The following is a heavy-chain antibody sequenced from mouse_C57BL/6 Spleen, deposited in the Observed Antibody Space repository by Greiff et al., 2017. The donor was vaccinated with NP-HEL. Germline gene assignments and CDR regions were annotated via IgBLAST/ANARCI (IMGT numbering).Heavy chain of an antibody. CDR3: ARSDGSSLDY. CDR1: GFTFSDYG. Sequence: EVKVVESGGGLVKPGGSLKLSCAASGFTFSDYGMHWVRQAPEKGLEWVAYISSGSSTIYYADTVKGRFTISRDNAKNTLFLQMTSLRSEDTAMYYCARSDGSSLDYWGQGTTLTVSS. J-gene: IGHJ2*01. CDR2: ISSGSSTI. D-gene: IGHD1-1*01. V-gene: IGHV5-17*01.